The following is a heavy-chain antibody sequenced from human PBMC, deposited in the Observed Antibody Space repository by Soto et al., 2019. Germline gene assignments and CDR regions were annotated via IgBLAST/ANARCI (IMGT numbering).Heavy chain of an antibody. CDR2: IYWNDDK. D-gene: IGHD1-1*01. CDR3: THSVTSFERWARAGGGNWFDP. CDR1: GFSLTTSGVG. Sequence: QITLKESGPMLVKPTQALTLTCTFSGFSLTTSGVGVGWICQPPGKALEWLALIYWNDDKRYNPSQKSRLTIPKDTAKSQRAPTLTDRDPVANSTNSCTHSVTSFERWARAGGGNWFDPSSKGTLVTVSS. J-gene: IGHJ5*02. V-gene: IGHV2-5*01.